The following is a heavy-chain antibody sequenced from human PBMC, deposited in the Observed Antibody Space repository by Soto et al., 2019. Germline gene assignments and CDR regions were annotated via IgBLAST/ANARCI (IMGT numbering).Heavy chain of an antibody. D-gene: IGHD2-15*01. J-gene: IGHJ6*03. CDR3: ARGVGHCSGGSCYVVDYYYYYYMDV. Sequence: SETLSLTCTVSGGSISSYYWSWIRQPPGKGLEWIGYIYYSGSTNYNPSLKSRVTISVDTSKNQFSLKLSSVTAADTAVYYCARGVGHCSGGSCYVVDYYYYYYMDVWGKGTTVTVSS. CDR1: GGSISSYY. CDR2: IYYSGST. V-gene: IGHV4-59*01.